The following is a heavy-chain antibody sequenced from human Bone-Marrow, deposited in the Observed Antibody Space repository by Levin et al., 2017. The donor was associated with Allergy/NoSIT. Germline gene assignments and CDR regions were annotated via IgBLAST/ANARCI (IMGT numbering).Heavy chain of an antibody. V-gene: IGHV3-15*01. CDR3: ATDPGHGRHY. CDR1: GFTFSYGW. CDR2: IKKEADGGTT. J-gene: IGHJ4*02. Sequence: SCVASGFTFSYGWMSWVRQAPGKGLEWVGRIKKEADGGTTAYAAFVKGRFIISRDDSQSTLYLEMNSLNIEDTAMYYCATDPGHGRHYWGQGTLVTVS. D-gene: IGHD4-17*01.